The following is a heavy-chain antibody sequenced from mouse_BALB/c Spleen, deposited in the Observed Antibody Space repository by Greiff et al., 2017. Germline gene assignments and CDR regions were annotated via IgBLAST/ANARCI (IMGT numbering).Heavy chain of an antibody. J-gene: IGHJ4*01. D-gene: IGHD2-4*01. CDR3: VRRYDYDDAMDY. Sequence: QVQLQQSGPGLVAPSQSLSITCTVSGFSLTSYDISWIRQPPGKGLEWLGVIWTGGGTNYNSAFMSRLSISKDNSKSQVFLKMNSLQTDDTAIYYCVRRYDYDDAMDYWGQGTSVTVSS. V-gene: IGHV2-9-2*01. CDR1: GFSLTSYD. CDR2: IWTGGGT.